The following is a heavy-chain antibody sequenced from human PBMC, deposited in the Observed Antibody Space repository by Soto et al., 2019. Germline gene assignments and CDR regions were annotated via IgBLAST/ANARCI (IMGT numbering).Heavy chain of an antibody. CDR2: IYYDGNT. CDR1: GDSITSDKYY. CDR3: AREPSLWFGELLSSYGMDV. Sequence: SETLSLTCTVSGDSITSDKYYWVWIRQPPGKGLETIANIYYDGNTYYNPSLESRVTISVDTSKNQFSLRLTSVTAADTAVYYCAREPSLWFGELLSSYGMDVWGQGTTVTVSS. J-gene: IGHJ6*02. V-gene: IGHV4-39*02. D-gene: IGHD3-10*01.